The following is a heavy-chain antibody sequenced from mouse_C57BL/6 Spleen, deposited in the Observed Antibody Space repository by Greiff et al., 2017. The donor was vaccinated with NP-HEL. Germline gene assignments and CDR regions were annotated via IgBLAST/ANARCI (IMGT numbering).Heavy chain of an antibody. CDR2: IHPNSGST. J-gene: IGHJ2*01. CDR1: GYTFTSYW. Sequence: VQLQQPGAELVKPGASVKLSCKASGYTFTSYWMHWVKQRPGQGLEWIGMIHPNSGSTNYNEKFKSKATLTVDKSSSTAYMQLSSLTSEDSAVYYCARSLITTGFDYWGQGTTLTVSS. V-gene: IGHV1-64*01. CDR3: ARSLITTGFDY. D-gene: IGHD1-2*01.